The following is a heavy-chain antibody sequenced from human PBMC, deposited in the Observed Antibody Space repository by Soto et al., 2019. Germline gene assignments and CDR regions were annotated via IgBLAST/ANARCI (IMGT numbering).Heavy chain of an antibody. V-gene: IGHV1-2*02. Sequence: QVQLVQSGAEVKKPGASVKVSCKASGYTFTGYYMHWVRQAPGQGLEWMGWINPNSGGTKSAQKLQVRVTMTRDTSISTAYMELSRLRSDDTAVYYCARRKGDSYDSSGYHYYFDYWGQGTLVTVSS. CDR1: GYTFTGYY. CDR3: ARRKGDSYDSSGYHYYFDY. CDR2: INPNSGGT. J-gene: IGHJ4*02. D-gene: IGHD3-22*01.